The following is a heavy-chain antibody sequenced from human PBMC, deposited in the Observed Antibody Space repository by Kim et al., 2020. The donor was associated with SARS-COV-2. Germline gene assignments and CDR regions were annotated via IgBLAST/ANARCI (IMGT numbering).Heavy chain of an antibody. V-gene: IGHV3-23*01. CDR3: AKGTGYFDWLLFGFDY. D-gene: IGHD3-9*01. Sequence: GGSLRLSCAASGFTFSSYAMSWVRQAPGKGLEWVSAISGSGGSTYYADSVKGRFTISRDNSKNTLYLQMNSLRAEDTAVYYCAKGTGYFDWLLFGFDYWGQGTLVTVSS. CDR2: ISGSGGST. CDR1: GFTFSSYA. J-gene: IGHJ4*02.